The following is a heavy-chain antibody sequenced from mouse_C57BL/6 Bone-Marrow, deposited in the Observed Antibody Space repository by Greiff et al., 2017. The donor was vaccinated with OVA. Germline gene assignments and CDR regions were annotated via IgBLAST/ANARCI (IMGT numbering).Heavy chain of an antibody. CDR2: ISSGGDYI. J-gene: IGHJ3*01. CDR1: GFTFSSYA. V-gene: IGHV5-9-1*02. Sequence: EVKLMESGEGLVKPGGSLKLSCAASGFTFSSYAMSWVRQTPEKRLEWVAYISSGGDYIYYADTVKGRFTISRDNARNTLYLQMSSLKSEDTAMYYCTTYYSNKGFAYWGQGTLVTVSA. D-gene: IGHD2-5*01. CDR3: TTYYSNKGFAY.